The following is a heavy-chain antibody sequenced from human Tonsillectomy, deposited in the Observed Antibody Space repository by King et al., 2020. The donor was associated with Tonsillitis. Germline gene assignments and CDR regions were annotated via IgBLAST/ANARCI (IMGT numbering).Heavy chain of an antibody. D-gene: IGHD6-19*01. J-gene: IGHJ6*02. CDR1: GGSISSYY. CDR2: IYYSGST. Sequence: QVQLQESGPGLVKPSETLSLTCTVSGGSISSYYWSWNRQPPGKGLEWIGYIYYSGSTNYNPSLKSRVTISVDTSKNQFSLKLSSVTAADTAVYYCARGYSSPLYGMDVWGQGTTVTVSS. V-gene: IGHV4-59*01. CDR3: ARGYSSPLYGMDV.